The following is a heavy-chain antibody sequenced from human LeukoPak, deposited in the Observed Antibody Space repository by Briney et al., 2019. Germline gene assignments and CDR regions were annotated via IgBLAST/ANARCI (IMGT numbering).Heavy chain of an antibody. CDR2: ISGTDGST. CDR1: GFTLSSYA. J-gene: IGHJ3*02. CDR3: ASDAFDI. V-gene: IGHV3-23*01. Sequence: PGGSRRLSCAASGFTLSSYAMSWVRQAPGKGLEWVSAISGTDGSTHYADSVKGRFTISRDSSNKRLYLQMNSLRAEDTAVYYCASDAFDIWGQGTMVTVSS.